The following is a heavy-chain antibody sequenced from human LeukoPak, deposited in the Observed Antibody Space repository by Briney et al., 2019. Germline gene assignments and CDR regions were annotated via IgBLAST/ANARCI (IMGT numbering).Heavy chain of an antibody. CDR1: GGTFSSYA. J-gene: IGHJ4*02. Sequence: ASVKVSCKASGGTFSSYAISWVRQAPGQGLEWMGGIIPIFGTANYAQKFQGRVTITADESTSTAYMELSSLRSEDTAVYYCARGGYSYGYGGWYYLDYWGQGTLVTVSS. CDR2: IIPIFGTA. D-gene: IGHD5-18*01. CDR3: ARGGYSYGYGGWYYLDY. V-gene: IGHV1-69*13.